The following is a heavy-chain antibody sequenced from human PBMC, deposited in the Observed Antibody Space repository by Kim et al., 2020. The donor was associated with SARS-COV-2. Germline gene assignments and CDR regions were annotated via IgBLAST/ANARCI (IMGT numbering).Heavy chain of an antibody. CDR2: T. V-gene: IGHV3-64D*06. Sequence: TFYADSVKGKCTISSDYSENTLYLQMINLRIEDTAVYYCVKRRVEIYFEDWGQGTLVTVSS. J-gene: IGHJ4*02. CDR3: VKRRVEIYFED.